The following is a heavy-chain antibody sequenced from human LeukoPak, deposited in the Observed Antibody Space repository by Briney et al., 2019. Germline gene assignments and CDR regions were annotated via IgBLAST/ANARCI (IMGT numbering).Heavy chain of an antibody. CDR1: GFTFSSYG. CDR3: AKLSSGWSYFDY. Sequence: PGGSLRLSCAASGFTFSSYGMHWVRQAPGKGLEWVAVISYDGSNKYYADSVKGRFTISRDDSKNTLYLQMNSLRAEDTAVYYCAKLSSGWSYFDYWGQGTLVTVSS. J-gene: IGHJ4*02. D-gene: IGHD6-19*01. CDR2: ISYDGSNK. V-gene: IGHV3-30*18.